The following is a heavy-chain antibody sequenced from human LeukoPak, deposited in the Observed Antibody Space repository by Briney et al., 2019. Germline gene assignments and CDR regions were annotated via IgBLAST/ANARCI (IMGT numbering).Heavy chain of an antibody. CDR3: AKDLGATVTTDSDY. V-gene: IGHV3-30*18. CDR2: ISYDGSNI. D-gene: IGHD4-17*01. J-gene: IGHJ4*02. Sequence: GGSVRLSCAASGLTFCSYGMHWVRQAPGKGLECVAVISYDGSNIYYADSVKGRFTISRDNSKNTLYLQMNSLRAEDTAVYYCAKDLGATVTTDSDYWGQGNLVTVSS. CDR1: GLTFCSYG.